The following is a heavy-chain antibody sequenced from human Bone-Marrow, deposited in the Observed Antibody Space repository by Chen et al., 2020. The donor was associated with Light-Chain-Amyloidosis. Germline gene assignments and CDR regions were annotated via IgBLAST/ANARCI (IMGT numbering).Heavy chain of an antibody. CDR3: SAIVGAYDTFDF. V-gene: IGHV3-15*01. D-gene: IGHD1-26*01. CDR1: GFSFKTAW. J-gene: IGHJ3*01. Sequence: EVQLVESGGGLVESGGSLRLSCAASGFSFKTAWMSWVRQAPGKGLEWVGRIKSKVHGGTTDYAAPVKGRISISRDDSRNTLYLQINSLKAEDAATYFCSAIVGAYDTFDFWGQGTTVTVSS. CDR2: IKSKVHGGTT.